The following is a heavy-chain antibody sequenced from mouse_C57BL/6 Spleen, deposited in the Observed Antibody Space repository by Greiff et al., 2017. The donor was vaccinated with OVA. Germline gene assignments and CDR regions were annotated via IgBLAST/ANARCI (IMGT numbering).Heavy chain of an antibody. Sequence: VQLQQPGAELVKPGASVKLSCKASGYTFTSYWMQWVKQRPGQGLEWIGEIDPSDSYTNYNQKFKGKATLTVDTSSSKAYMQLSSLTSEDSAVYYCARGPQMDYWGQGTSVTVSS. CDR2: IDPSDSYT. CDR1: GYTFTSYW. D-gene: IGHD6-1*01. V-gene: IGHV1-50*01. J-gene: IGHJ4*01. CDR3: ARGPQMDY.